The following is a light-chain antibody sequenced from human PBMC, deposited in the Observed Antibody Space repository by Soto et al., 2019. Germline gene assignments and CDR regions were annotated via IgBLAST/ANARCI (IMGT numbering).Light chain of an antibody. V-gene: IGKV3-11*01. CDR1: QSVSSY. CDR3: QQRSNWIT. Sequence: EIVLTQSPATLSLSPGERATLSCRASQSVSSYLAWYQQKPGQAPRLLIYDAFNRATGIPARFSGSGSGTDFTLTISSLEPEDSAVYYCQQRSNWITFGQGTRLEIK. J-gene: IGKJ5*01. CDR2: DAF.